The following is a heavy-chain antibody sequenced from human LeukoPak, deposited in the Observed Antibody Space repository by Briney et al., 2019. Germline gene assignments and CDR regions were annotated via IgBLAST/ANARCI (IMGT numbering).Heavy chain of an antibody. Sequence: GGSLRLSCAASGFTFSSYWMHWVRQAPGKGLVWVSRINSDGSSTSYADFVKGRFTISRDNAKNTLYLQMNSLRAEDTAVYYCARAPDVDTAMVFDPWGQGTLVTVSS. D-gene: IGHD5-18*01. J-gene: IGHJ5*02. CDR2: INSDGSST. V-gene: IGHV3-74*01. CDR1: GFTFSSYW. CDR3: ARAPDVDTAMVFDP.